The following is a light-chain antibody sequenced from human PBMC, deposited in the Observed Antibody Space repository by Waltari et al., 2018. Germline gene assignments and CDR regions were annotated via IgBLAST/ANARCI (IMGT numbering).Light chain of an antibody. CDR3: CSYTTTTTLV. CDR2: EVT. J-gene: IGLJ1*01. Sequence: LIYEVTHRPSGVSDRFSGSRSGSTASLTISGLQTEDEANYFCCSYTTTTTLVFGTGTKVIVL. V-gene: IGLV2-14*01.